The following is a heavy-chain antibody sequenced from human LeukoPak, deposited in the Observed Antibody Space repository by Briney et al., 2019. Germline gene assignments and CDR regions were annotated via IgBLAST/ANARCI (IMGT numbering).Heavy chain of an antibody. CDR1: GYTFTSYG. Sequence: GASVKVSCKASGYTFTSYGISWVRQATGQGLEWMGWMNPNSGNTGYAQKFQGRVTITRYTSISTAYMELSSLRSEDTAVYYCARGLLWFGEPAYMDVWGKGTTVTVSS. D-gene: IGHD3-10*01. V-gene: IGHV1-8*03. J-gene: IGHJ6*03. CDR3: ARGLLWFGEPAYMDV. CDR2: MNPNSGNT.